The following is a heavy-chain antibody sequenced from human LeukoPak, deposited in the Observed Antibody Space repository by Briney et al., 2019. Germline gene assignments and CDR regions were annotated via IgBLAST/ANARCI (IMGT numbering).Heavy chain of an antibody. V-gene: IGHV4-39*07. CDR3: ARDSLAYCSGGSCYRLEKYNWFDP. Sequence: SETLSLTCTVSVGSIRSSSYYWGWIRQPPGKGLEWIGSIYYSGSTYYNPSLKSRVTISVDTSKNQFSLKLSSVTAADPAVYYCARDSLAYCSGGSCYRLEKYNWFDPWGQGTLVTVSS. CDR2: IYYSGST. J-gene: IGHJ5*02. D-gene: IGHD2-15*01. CDR1: VGSIRSSSYY.